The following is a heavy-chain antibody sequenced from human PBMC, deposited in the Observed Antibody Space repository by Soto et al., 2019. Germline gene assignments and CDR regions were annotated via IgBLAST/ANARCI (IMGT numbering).Heavy chain of an antibody. CDR3: AKVMGNLGGMDV. Sequence: QVQLVESGGGVVQPGRSLRLSCAASGFTFSSYGMHWVRQAPGNGLEWVAVISYDGSNKYYADSVKGRFTISRDNSKNTLYLQMNSLRAEDTAVYYCAKVMGNLGGMDVWGQGTTVTVSS. CDR1: GFTFSSYG. V-gene: IGHV3-30*18. CDR2: ISYDGSNK. J-gene: IGHJ6*02. D-gene: IGHD7-27*01.